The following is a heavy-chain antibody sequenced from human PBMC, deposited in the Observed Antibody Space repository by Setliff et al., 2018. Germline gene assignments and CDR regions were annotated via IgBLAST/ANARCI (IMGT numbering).Heavy chain of an antibody. D-gene: IGHD3-22*01. CDR2: INPSSGRT. CDR1: GYTFTSHY. Sequence: GASVKVSCKASGYTFTSHYMHWVRQAPGLGLEWMGTINPSSGRTSYAQKFQGRVTMTGDTSTSTVYMDMSSLRSEDTAVYYCARDVFPYHYEGAFDIWGQGTMVTVSS. V-gene: IGHV1-46*01. CDR3: ARDVFPYHYEGAFDI. J-gene: IGHJ3*02.